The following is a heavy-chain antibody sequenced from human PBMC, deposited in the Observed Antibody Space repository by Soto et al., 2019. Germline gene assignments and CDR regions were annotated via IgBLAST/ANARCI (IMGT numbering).Heavy chain of an antibody. CDR3: AADLPGHGGGYEFDY. CDR1: GFTFITAW. Sequence: GGSLRLSCAASGFTFITAWMNWVRQAPGKGLEWVGRIKSKNDGGTTDYAAPVKGRFIISRDDSKNTVYLQMNSLRTDDTALYYCAADLPGHGGGYEFDYWGQGTPVTVSS. CDR2: IKSKNDGGTT. J-gene: IGHJ4*01. V-gene: IGHV3-15*07. D-gene: IGHD2-15*01.